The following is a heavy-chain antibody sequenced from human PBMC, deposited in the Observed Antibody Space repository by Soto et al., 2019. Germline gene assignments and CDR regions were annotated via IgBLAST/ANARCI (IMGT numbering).Heavy chain of an antibody. J-gene: IGHJ6*02. D-gene: IGHD3-10*01. Sequence: QVQLQESGPGLVKPSGTLSLSCTVSGGSISTDHWWTWVRQSPGEGLEWIGEIFHSGSTAYTPSLKSRVTISVDRSNNLVSLNLNSVTAADTAIYYCARRAFRDRSGAMDIWGRGTTVTVSS. CDR3: ARRAFRDRSGAMDI. CDR2: IFHSGST. CDR1: GGSISTDHW. V-gene: IGHV4-4*02.